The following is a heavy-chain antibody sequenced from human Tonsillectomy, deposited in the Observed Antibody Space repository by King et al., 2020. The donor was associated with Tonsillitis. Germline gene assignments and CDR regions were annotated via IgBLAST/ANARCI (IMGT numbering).Heavy chain of an antibody. V-gene: IGHV4-39*01. J-gene: IGHJ5*02. D-gene: IGHD5-12*01. Sequence: LQLQESGPGLVKPSETLSLTCTVSGGSISSSSYYWGWIRQPPGKGLEWIGSIYYSGSTYYHPSLQSRVTISVDTPTNQFSLKLSSVTAADTAVYYCARLLYSGYDLASVWFYPWGQGTLVTVSS. CDR3: ARLLYSGYDLASVWFYP. CDR2: IYYSGST. CDR1: GGSISSSSYY.